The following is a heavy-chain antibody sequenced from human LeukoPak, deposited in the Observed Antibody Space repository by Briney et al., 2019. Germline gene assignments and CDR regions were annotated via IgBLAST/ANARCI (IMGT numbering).Heavy chain of an antibody. J-gene: IGHJ4*02. D-gene: IGHD4-17*01. CDR2: IYYSGST. V-gene: IGHV4-31*11. CDR1: GGSFSGYY. CDR3: ARGDPTVTIDY. Sequence: SETLSLTCAVYGGSFSGYYWSWIRQHPGKGLEWIGYIYYSGSTYYNPSLKSRVTISVDTSKNQFSLKLSSVTAADTAVYYCARGDPTVTIDYWGQGTLVTVSS.